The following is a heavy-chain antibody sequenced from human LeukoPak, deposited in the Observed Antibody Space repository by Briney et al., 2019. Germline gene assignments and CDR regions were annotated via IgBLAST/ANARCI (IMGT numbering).Heavy chain of an antibody. V-gene: IGHV3-21*01. CDR2: ISSSSSYI. CDR3: ARDRAAADKLWFDP. CDR1: GFTFDDYG. J-gene: IGHJ5*02. Sequence: GGSLRLSCAASGFTFDDYGMSWVRQAPGKGLEWVSSISSSSSYIYYADSVKGRFTISRDNAKNSLYLQMNSLRAGDTAVYYCARDRAAADKLWFDPWGQGTLVTVSS. D-gene: IGHD6-13*01.